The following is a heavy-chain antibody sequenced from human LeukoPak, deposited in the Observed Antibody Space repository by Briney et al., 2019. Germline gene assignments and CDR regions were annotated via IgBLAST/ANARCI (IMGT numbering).Heavy chain of an antibody. D-gene: IGHD6-19*01. CDR2: IRYDGSNK. CDR3: AKDGPVFGSGWYDNWFDP. V-gene: IGHV3-30*02. Sequence: PGGSLRLSCAASGFTFSSYGMHWVRQAPGKGLEWVAFIRYDGSNKYYADSVKGRFTISRDNSKNTLYLQMNSLRAEDTAVYYCAKDGPVFGSGWYDNWFDPWGQGTLVTVSS. J-gene: IGHJ5*02. CDR1: GFTFSSYG.